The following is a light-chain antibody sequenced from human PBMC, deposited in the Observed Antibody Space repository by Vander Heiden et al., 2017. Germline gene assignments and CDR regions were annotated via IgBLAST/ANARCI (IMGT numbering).Light chain of an antibody. CDR3: QQYYSTPWT. CDR1: QSVLYSSSNENY. V-gene: IGKV4-1*01. J-gene: IGKJ1*01. Sequence: DSVMTQSRDSLAVSLGERATINCKSSQSVLYSSSNENYLAWYQQKPGQPPKLLIYWASTRESGVPDRFSGSGSGTDFTLTISSLQAEDVAVYYCQQYYSTPWTFGQGTKVEIK. CDR2: WAS.